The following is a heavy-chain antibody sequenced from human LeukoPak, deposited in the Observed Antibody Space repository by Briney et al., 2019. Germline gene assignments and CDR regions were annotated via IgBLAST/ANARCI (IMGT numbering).Heavy chain of an antibody. V-gene: IGHV4-59*01. D-gene: IGHD6-6*01. CDR2: IYYSGST. Sequence: KPSETLSLTCTVSGGSSSSYYWTWLRQPPGKGLEWLGYIYYSGSTNYNPSLKSRVTISVDTSKNPFSLKLSSVTAADTAVYYCARDLRLAPPSSSSGYYYYMDVWGKGTTVTVSS. CDR3: ARDLRLAPPSSSSGYYYYMDV. CDR1: GGSSSSYY. J-gene: IGHJ6*03.